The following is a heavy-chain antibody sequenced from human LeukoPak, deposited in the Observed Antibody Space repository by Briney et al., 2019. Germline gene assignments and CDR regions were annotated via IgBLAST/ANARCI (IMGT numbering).Heavy chain of an antibody. J-gene: IGHJ5*02. CDR3: ARGEGSGYYYDYWFDP. Sequence: GASVNVSCKASGGTFSSYAISWVRQAPGQGLEWMGIINPSGGSTSYAQKFQGRVTMTRDMSTSTDYMELSSLRSEDTAVYYCARGEGSGYYYDYWFDPWGQGTLVTVSS. V-gene: IGHV1-46*01. D-gene: IGHD3-22*01. CDR2: INPSGGST. CDR1: GGTFSSYA.